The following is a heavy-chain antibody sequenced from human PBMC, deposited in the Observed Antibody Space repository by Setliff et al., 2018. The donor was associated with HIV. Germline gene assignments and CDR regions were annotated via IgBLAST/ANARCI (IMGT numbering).Heavy chain of an antibody. V-gene: IGHV4-38-2*01. Sequence: SETLSLTCAVSGYSISSGYYWGWIRQPPGKGLEWIGCIYQSGSTYYNPSLKSRVTISVDTSKNQFSLKLSSVTAADTAVYYCAGSWSGYPLSFGYWGQGTLVTVSS. D-gene: IGHD3-3*01. CDR3: AGSWSGYPLSFGY. J-gene: IGHJ4*02. CDR1: GYSISSGYY. CDR2: IYQSGST.